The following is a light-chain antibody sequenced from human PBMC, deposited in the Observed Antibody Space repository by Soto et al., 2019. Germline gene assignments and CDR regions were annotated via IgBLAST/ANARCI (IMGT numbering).Light chain of an antibody. CDR3: QQYGRSPLMYT. J-gene: IGKJ2*01. CDR2: GAS. CDR1: QSITSNC. Sequence: EIVLTQSPGTLSLSPGERATLSCRASQSITSNCLAWYQQKPGQAPRLLIYGASTRAAGVPDRFSASGSGTDFPLTITRLEPEDFAVYYCQQYGRSPLMYTFGQGTKLGV. V-gene: IGKV3-20*01.